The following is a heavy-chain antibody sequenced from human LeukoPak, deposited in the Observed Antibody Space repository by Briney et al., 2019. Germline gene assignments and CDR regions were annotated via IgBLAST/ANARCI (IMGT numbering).Heavy chain of an antibody. Sequence: GASVKVSCKASGYTFTSYGISWVRQAPGQGFEWMGWISAYNGNTNYAQKLQGRVTMTTDTSTSTAYMELRSLRSDDTAVYYCARATGGYCTNGVCPYYFDYWGQGTLVTVSS. CDR1: GYTFTSYG. CDR3: ARATGGYCTNGVCPYYFDY. D-gene: IGHD2-8*01. V-gene: IGHV1-18*01. J-gene: IGHJ4*02. CDR2: ISAYNGNT.